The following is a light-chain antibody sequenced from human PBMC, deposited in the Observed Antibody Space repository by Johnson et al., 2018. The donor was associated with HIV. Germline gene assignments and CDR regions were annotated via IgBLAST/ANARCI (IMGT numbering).Light chain of an antibody. J-gene: IGLJ1*01. Sequence: QSVLTQPPSVSAAPGQKVTISCSGSSSNIGNNYVSWYQQFPGTAPKLLIYENNKRPSGIPDRFSGSKSGTSATLGITGLQTGDEAAYYCGTWDNSLSAYVFGTWTKVTFL. CDR1: SSNIGNNY. CDR3: GTWDNSLSAYV. V-gene: IGLV1-51*02. CDR2: ENN.